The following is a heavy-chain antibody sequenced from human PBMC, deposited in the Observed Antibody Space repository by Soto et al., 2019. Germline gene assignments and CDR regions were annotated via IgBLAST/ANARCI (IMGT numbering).Heavy chain of an antibody. CDR1: GATFSSYS. J-gene: IGHJ4*02. CDR3: ARDLGPRDGYNFPHY. D-gene: IGHD5-12*01. Sequence: SVNVSCKSSGATFSSYSISWGRQAPGQGLEWLGRIIPIFGTATYAQKFQGRVTITADKSTSTAYMELSSLSSEDTAVYYCARDLGPRDGYNFPHYCGQGTLVTVSS. CDR2: IIPIFGTA. V-gene: IGHV1-69*06.